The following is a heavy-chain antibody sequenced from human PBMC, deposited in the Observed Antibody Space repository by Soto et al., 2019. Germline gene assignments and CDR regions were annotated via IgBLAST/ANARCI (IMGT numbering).Heavy chain of an antibody. CDR2: TRNKANSYTT. Sequence: PGGSLRLSCAASGFTFSDHYMDWVRQAPGKGLEWVGRTRNKANSYTTEYAASVKGRFTISRDDSKNSLYLQMNSLKTEDTAVYYCAREADSTEIDYWGQGTLVTVSS. J-gene: IGHJ4*02. V-gene: IGHV3-72*01. CDR3: AREADSTEIDY. CDR1: GFTFSDHY. D-gene: IGHD3-22*01.